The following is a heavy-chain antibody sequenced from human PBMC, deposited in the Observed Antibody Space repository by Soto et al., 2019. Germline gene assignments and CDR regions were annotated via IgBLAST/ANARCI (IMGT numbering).Heavy chain of an antibody. CDR1: GNTFTYRY. J-gene: IGHJ4*02. D-gene: IGHD1-26*01. Sequence: QMQLVQSGAEVKKTGSSVTVSCKALGNTFTYRYLHWVRQAPGQALEWMGWSTPFSGDAHYAQKSQKRVTSTRERSINTAYMQMSSLRSEDTAMYCCAGGGAGSGPFTWELPDHWGQGALVTVSS. CDR3: AGGGAGSGPFTWELPDH. V-gene: IGHV1-45*02. CDR2: STPFSGDA.